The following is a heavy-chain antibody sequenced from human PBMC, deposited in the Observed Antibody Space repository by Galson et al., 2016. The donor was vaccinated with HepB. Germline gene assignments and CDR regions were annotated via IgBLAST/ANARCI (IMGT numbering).Heavy chain of an antibody. CDR2: ISGPGRNT. V-gene: IGHV3-23*01. CDR1: GFPFNNFP. Sequence: SLRLSCAASGFPFNNFPMNWVRQAPGKGPEWVSGISGPGRNTYYADSAQGRFTISRDNSENTLYLQMNGLRVEDTAVYYCAWGSRWGYFEFWGRGTLVSVSS. D-gene: IGHD3-16*01. CDR3: AWGSRWGYFEF. J-gene: IGHJ4*02.